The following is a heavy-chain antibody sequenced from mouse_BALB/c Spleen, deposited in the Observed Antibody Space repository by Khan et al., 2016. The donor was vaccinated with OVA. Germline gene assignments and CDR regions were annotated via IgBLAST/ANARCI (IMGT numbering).Heavy chain of an antibody. CDR3: TRHGYVAWFAY. D-gene: IGHD2-2*01. J-gene: IGHJ3*01. CDR1: GYSFTTYY. V-gene: IGHV1S135*01. CDR2: VDPFNGAT. Sequence: EVKLQESGPEVMKPGASVKISCKASGYSFTTYYIHWVKQSHGKSLEWIGYVDPFNGATTYNQKFKGKATLTVDRSSSTGYMHLSSLTSEDSAVYYCTRHGYVAWFAYWGQGTLVTVSA.